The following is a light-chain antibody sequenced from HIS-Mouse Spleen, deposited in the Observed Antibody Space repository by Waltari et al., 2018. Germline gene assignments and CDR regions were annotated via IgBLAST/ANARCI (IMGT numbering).Light chain of an antibody. V-gene: IGLV2-11*01. J-gene: IGLJ1*01. Sequence: QSAPTQPRSVSGSPGQSVTISCTGTSSDVGGYNYVSWYQQPPGKAPKLMIYDVSKRPSGVPDRFSGSKSGNTASLTISGLQAEDEADYYCCSYAGSYTGVFGTGTKVTVL. CDR1: SSDVGGYNY. CDR2: DVS. CDR3: CSYAGSYTGV.